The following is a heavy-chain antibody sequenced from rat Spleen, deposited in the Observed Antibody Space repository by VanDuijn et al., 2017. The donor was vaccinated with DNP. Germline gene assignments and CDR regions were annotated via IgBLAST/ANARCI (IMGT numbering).Heavy chain of an antibody. CDR3: AGDYPAIEGFFDY. J-gene: IGHJ2*01. CDR1: GFSLTSYN. D-gene: IGHD1-4*01. Sequence: QVQLMESGPGLVQPSETLSLTCTVSGFSLTSYNVHWVRQPPGKGLEWMGVMWSGGSTDYNSALKSRLSISRDTSKNQVFLKMNSLQSEDTTTYYCAGDYPAIEGFFDYWGQGVMVTVSS. CDR2: MWSGGST. V-gene: IGHV2-45*01.